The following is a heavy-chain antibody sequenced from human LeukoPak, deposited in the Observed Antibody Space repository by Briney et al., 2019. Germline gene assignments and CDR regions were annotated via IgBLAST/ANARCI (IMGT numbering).Heavy chain of an antibody. Sequence: GASLTISCKGSGSRFTSYWIGWVRQMPGKGLEWMGIIYPGDADTRYSPSFQGQVPISAHKSISTAYRQWGSLKASDTAMYYCARLWGFKEHYYMDGWGKGTTVTVSS. CDR2: IYPGDADT. CDR3: ARLWGFKEHYYMDG. V-gene: IGHV5-51*01. CDR1: GSRFTSYW. J-gene: IGHJ6*03. D-gene: IGHD3-16*01.